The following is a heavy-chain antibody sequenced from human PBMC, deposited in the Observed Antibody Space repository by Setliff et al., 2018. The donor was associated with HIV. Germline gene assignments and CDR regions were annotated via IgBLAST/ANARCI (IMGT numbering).Heavy chain of an antibody. CDR1: GYAFATYG. J-gene: IGHJ4*02. D-gene: IGHD3-16*01. CDR3: ARGYASGSGSYYFDY. CDR2: MNPYSGNT. V-gene: IGHV1-8*02. Sequence: ASVKVSCKPSGYAFATYGINWVRQAAGQGLEWMGWMNPYSGNTGYAQKFRGRITMTRDTSRGTAHMELRSLRSDDTAVYFCARGYASGSGSYYFDYWGQGTLVTVSS.